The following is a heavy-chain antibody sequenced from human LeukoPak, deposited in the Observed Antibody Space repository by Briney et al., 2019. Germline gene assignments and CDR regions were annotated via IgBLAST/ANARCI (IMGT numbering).Heavy chain of an antibody. CDR1: GFTFADYA. J-gene: IGHJ6*04. CDR2: ISWNSDTL. V-gene: IGHV3-9*01. Sequence: GGSLRLSCAASGFTFADYAMHWVRQVPGKGLEWVSSISWNSDTLGYADSVKGRFTISRDNAKNSLYLQMNSLRAEDTAVYYCAELGITMIGGVWGKGTTVTISS. CDR3: AELGITMIGGV. D-gene: IGHD3-10*02.